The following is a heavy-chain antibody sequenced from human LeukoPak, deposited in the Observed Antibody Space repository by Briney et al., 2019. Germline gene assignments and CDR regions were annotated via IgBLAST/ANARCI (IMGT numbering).Heavy chain of an antibody. V-gene: IGHV4-59*01. J-gene: IGHJ5*02. CDR3: ARDKFDRGYSYGSATNWFDP. CDR1: GGSISSYY. CDR2: MYYSGST. Sequence: PSETLSLICTVSGGSISSYYWSWIRQPPGKGLEWIGYMYYSGSTNYNPSLKSRVTISVDTSKNQFSLKLSSVTAADTAVYYCARDKFDRGYSYGSATNWFDPWGQGTLVTVSS. D-gene: IGHD5-18*01.